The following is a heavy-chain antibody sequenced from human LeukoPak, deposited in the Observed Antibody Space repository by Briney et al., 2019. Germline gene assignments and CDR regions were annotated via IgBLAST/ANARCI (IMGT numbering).Heavy chain of an antibody. CDR1: GGSISSYY. J-gene: IGHJ4*02. Sequence: PSETLSLTCTVSGGSISSYYWSWIRQPPGKGLEWIGYIYYSGSPNYNPSLKSRVTISLDTSKSQFSLKLSSVTAADTAVYYCARGTDLSRSWHDYWGQGTLVTVSS. CDR2: IYYSGSP. V-gene: IGHV4-59*01. CDR3: ARGTDLSRSWHDY. D-gene: IGHD6-13*01.